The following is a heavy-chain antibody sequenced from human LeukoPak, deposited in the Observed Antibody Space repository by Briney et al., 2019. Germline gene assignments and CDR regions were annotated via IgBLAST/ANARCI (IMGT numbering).Heavy chain of an antibody. CDR2: INHSGST. J-gene: IGHJ4*02. Sequence: SETLSLTCTVSGGSISSSSFYWSWIRQPPGKGLEWIGEINHSGSTNYNPSLKSRVTISVDTSKNQFSLKLSSVTAADTAVYYCARSHTYYYDSSGCQIDYWGQGTLVTVSS. V-gene: IGHV4-39*07. D-gene: IGHD3-22*01. CDR3: ARSHTYYYDSSGCQIDY. CDR1: GGSISSSSFY.